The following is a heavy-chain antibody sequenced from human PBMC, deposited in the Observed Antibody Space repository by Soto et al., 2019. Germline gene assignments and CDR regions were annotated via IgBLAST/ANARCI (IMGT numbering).Heavy chain of an antibody. D-gene: IGHD1-1*01. CDR1: GFIFSSHW. J-gene: IGHJ4*02. Sequence: WGSLRLSCAASGFIFSSHWIHFFRQAPGKGLVWVSHIGPDGGNRRDAVSVQGRFTISRDNARNTLYLQMNSMRDEDTAVYYCVRDNNWSYDYWGQGILFTVSS. V-gene: IGHV3-74*01. CDR3: VRDNNWSYDY. CDR2: IGPDGGNR.